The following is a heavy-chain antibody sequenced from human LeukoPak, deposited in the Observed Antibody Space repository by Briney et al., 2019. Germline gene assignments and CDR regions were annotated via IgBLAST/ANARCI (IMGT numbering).Heavy chain of an antibody. CDR2: ISSSSSTI. J-gene: IGHJ6*03. CDR3: ARGVTSTVTVDYYYYYYMDV. V-gene: IGHV3-48*04. D-gene: IGHD4-17*01. Sequence: QPGGPLRLSCAASGFTFSSYWMHWVRQAPGKGLEWVSYISSSSSTIYYADSVKGRFTISRDNAKNSLYLQMNSLRAEDTAVYYCARGVTSTVTVDYYYYYYMDVWGKGTTVTISS. CDR1: GFTFSSYW.